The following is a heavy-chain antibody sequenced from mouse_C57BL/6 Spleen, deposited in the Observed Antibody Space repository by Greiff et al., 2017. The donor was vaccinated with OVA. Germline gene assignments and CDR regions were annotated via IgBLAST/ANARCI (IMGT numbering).Heavy chain of an antibody. D-gene: IGHD1-1*01. J-gene: IGHJ2*01. CDR3: ERRGLCGSSFDY. CDR2: INPYNGGT. Sequence: EVQLQQSGPVLVKPGASVKMSCKASGYTFTDYYMNWVKQSHGKSLEWIGVINPYNGGTSYNQKFKGKATLTVAKSSSTAYMELNSLTCEDAAVYCCERRGLCGSSFDYWGQGTTLTVSS. CDR1: GYTFTDYY. V-gene: IGHV1-19*01.